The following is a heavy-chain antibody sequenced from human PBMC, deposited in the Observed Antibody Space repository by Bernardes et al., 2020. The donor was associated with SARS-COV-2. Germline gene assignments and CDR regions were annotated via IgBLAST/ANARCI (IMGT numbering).Heavy chain of an antibody. Sequence: GGSLRLSCAASGFSFSSYVMIWVRQAPGKGLEWVSLTGSGGVTSYADSVKGRFTISRDNSKNKLFLQMNSLRVEDTAIYYCAKGRLGEVWGQGTMVTVSS. J-gene: IGHJ3*01. CDR3: AKGRLGEV. CDR2: TGSGGVT. D-gene: IGHD3-16*01. V-gene: IGHV3-23*01. CDR1: GFSFSSYV.